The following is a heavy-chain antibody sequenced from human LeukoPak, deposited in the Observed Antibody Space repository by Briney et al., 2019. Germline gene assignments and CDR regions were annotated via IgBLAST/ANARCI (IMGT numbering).Heavy chain of an antibody. CDR1: GFTFSNYA. J-gene: IGHJ4*02. CDR2: ITGSGVDT. Sequence: GGSLRLSCAASGFTFSNYAMNWVRQAPGKGLEWVSIITGSGVDTYYVDSVKGRFTISRDNSKNTLYLQMNSLRAEDTAVYYCARDWFSRYTGPIDYWGQGTLVTVSS. V-gene: IGHV3-23*01. D-gene: IGHD2-2*02. CDR3: ARDWFSRYTGPIDY.